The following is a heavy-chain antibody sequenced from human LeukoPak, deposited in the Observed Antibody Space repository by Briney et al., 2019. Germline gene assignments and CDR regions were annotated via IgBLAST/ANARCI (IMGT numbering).Heavy chain of an antibody. CDR3: AREKPEMPPYFDY. V-gene: IGHV4-59*12. Sequence: SETLSLTCTVSGGSISSYYWSWIRQPPGKGPEWIGYIYYSGSTNYNPSLKSRVTISVDTSKNQFSLKLSSVTAADTAVYYCAREKPEMPPYFDYWGQGILVTVSS. D-gene: IGHD5-24*01. CDR1: GGSISSYY. J-gene: IGHJ4*02. CDR2: IYYSGST.